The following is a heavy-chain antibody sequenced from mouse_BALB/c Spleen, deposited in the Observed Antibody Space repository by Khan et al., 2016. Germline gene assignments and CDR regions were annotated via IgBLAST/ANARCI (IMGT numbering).Heavy chain of an antibody. Sequence: QVQLQQPGAELVNPGASVNLSCKASGYTLTSFWMHWVKQRPGQGLEWIGEINPSNGRTNYNEKFKSKATLTVDKSSSTAYMQLSSPTSEDSSIYYWARLQVSFDYWGQGTTLTVAS. D-gene: IGHD1-3*01. CDR2: INPSNGRT. CDR1: GYTLTSFW. J-gene: IGHJ2*01. CDR3: ARLQVSFDY. V-gene: IGHV1S81*02.